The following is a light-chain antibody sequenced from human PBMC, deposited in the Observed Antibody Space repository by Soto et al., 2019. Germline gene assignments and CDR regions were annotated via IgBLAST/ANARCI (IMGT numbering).Light chain of an antibody. J-gene: IGKJ4*01. CDR1: QSIRSW. CDR3: QQYESYSPLT. CDR2: DAS. V-gene: IGKV1-5*01. Sequence: DIQMTQSPSTLSASVGDRVTITCRASQSIRSWLAWYQQKPGKAPKLLIYDASNLESGVPSRFSGRRSGTEFTLTISSLQPEDFATYYCQQYESYSPLTFGGGTKVEIK.